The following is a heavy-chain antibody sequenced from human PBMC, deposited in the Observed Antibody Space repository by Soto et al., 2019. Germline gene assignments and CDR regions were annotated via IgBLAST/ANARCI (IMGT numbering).Heavy chain of an antibody. Sequence: QVQLRESGPGLVKPSETLSLTCTVSGGSVSRDTYYWNWIRQPPGKGLEWIGYISNSGSTKYNPSLESRVIISIDASKNHLSLRMNSLTGADTAVYYCARASYYYERHFDSWGQGTLVTVSS. CDR2: ISNSGST. V-gene: IGHV4-61*03. D-gene: IGHD3-22*01. J-gene: IGHJ5*01. CDR3: ARASYYYERHFDS. CDR1: GGSVSRDTYY.